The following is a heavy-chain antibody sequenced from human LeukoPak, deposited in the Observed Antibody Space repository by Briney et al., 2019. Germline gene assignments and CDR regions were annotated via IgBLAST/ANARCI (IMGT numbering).Heavy chain of an antibody. CDR2: ISGSGGST. V-gene: IGHV3-23*01. D-gene: IGHD3-3*01. Sequence: GGSLRLSCAASGFTFSSYAMSWVRQAPGKGREWVSAISGSGGSTYYADSVKGRFTISRDNSKNTLYLQMNSLRAEDTAVYYCAKGIGSGYYWFFDYWGQGTLVTVSS. CDR3: AKGIGSGYYWFFDY. CDR1: GFTFSSYA. J-gene: IGHJ4*02.